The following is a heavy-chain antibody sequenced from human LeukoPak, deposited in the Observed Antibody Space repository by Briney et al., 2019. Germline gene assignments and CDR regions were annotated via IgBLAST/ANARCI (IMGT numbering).Heavy chain of an antibody. CDR1: GGSISSGGYY. J-gene: IGHJ4*02. V-gene: IGHV4-31*03. CDR2: IYYSGST. Sequence: PSQTLSLTCTVSGGSISSGGYYWSWIRQHPGKGLEWIGYIYYSGSTYYNPSLKSRVTISVDTSKNQFSLKLSSVTAADTAVYYCASYSISGYPRFFDYRGQGTLVTVSS. D-gene: IGHD3-22*01. CDR3: ASYSISGYPRFFDY.